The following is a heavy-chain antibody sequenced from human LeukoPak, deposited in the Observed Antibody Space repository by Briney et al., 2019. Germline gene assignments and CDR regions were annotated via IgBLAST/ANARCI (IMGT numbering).Heavy chain of an antibody. V-gene: IGHV3-23*01. CDR3: AKGSF. Sequence: GGSLRLSCVVSGFTFSTSAMSWVRQAPGKRLEWVSGISESSGSTYYADSVKGRFTSSRDNSKNTLYLQMNNLRAEDTAAYYCAKGSFWGQGTLVTVSS. D-gene: IGHD3-10*01. CDR1: GFTFSTSA. J-gene: IGHJ4*02. CDR2: ISESSGST.